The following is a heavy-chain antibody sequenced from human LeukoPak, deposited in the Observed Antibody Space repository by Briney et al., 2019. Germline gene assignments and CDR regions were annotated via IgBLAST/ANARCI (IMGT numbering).Heavy chain of an antibody. CDR2: IDKDGRST. CDR3: ATWAFYHSLDV. Sequence: GGSLRLSCAASGFTLGASAMHWVRQAPGKGLEWVSLIDKDGRSTYYADSVKGRFTISRDNSKNSLYLQMNSLRTEDTALYYCATWAFYHSLDVWGQGTTVTVSS. V-gene: IGHV3-43*02. D-gene: IGHD1-26*01. J-gene: IGHJ6*02. CDR1: GFTLGASA.